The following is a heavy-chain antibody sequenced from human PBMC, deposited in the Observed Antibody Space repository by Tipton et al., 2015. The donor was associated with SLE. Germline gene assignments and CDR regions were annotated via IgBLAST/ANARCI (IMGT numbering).Heavy chain of an antibody. CDR2: IIPIFGTA. CDR3: ARDRKTWPQGYFDL. Sequence: QSGPEVKKPGSSVTVSCKASGGTFSTYAINWVRQAPGQGLEWMGGIIPIFGTANYAQKFQGRVTITTDESTSTAYMELSSLRSEDTAVYYCARDRKTWPQGYFDLWGRGTLVTVSS. V-gene: IGHV1-69*05. J-gene: IGHJ2*01. CDR1: GGTFSTYA. D-gene: IGHD1-14*01.